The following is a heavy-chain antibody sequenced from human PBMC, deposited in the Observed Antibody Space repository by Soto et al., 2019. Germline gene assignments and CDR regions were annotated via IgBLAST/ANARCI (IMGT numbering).Heavy chain of an antibody. CDR1: GGSFSGYY. CDR2: INHSGST. Sequence: QVQLQQWGAGLLKPSETLSLTCAVYGGSFSGYYWSWIRQPPGKGLEWIGEINHSGSTNYNPSLKSRVTISVDTSKNQFSLKLSSVTAADTAVYYCARGYYYDSSGYYLIQFDYWGQGTLVTVSS. J-gene: IGHJ4*02. V-gene: IGHV4-34*01. D-gene: IGHD3-22*01. CDR3: ARGYYYDSSGYYLIQFDY.